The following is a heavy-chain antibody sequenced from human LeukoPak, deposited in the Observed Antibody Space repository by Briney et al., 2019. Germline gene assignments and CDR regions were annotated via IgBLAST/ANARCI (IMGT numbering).Heavy chain of an antibody. CDR2: ISYDESYK. CDR3: ARERGFRSSWYAGANYYYYYGMDV. V-gene: IGHV3-30*04. D-gene: IGHD6-13*01. CDR1: GFTFSSYA. Sequence: GGSLRLSCAGSGFTFSSYAMHWVRQAPGKGLEWVAVISYDESYKYYADSVKGRFTISRDNSKNTLYLQMNSLRAEDTAVYYCARERGFRSSWYAGANYYYYYGMDVWGQGTTVTVSS. J-gene: IGHJ6*02.